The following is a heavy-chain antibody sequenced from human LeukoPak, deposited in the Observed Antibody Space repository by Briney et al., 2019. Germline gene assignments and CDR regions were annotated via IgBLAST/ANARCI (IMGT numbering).Heavy chain of an antibody. Sequence: TSETLSLTCTVSGGSISSSSYYWGWIRQPPGKGLEWIGSIYYSGSTYYNPSLKSRVTISVDTSKNQFSLKLSSVTAADTAVYYCARDRLPWSGLDPWGQGTLVTVSS. J-gene: IGHJ5*02. CDR3: ARDRLPWSGLDP. V-gene: IGHV4-39*07. CDR1: GGSISSSSYY. CDR2: IYYSGST. D-gene: IGHD3-10*01.